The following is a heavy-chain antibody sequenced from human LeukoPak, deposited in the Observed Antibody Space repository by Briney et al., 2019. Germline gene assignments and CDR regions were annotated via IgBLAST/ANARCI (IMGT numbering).Heavy chain of an antibody. CDR3: ATPYCSSISCLDVFNM. Sequence: SQTLSLTCNVSGVSVSDGRYYWTWIRQHPGKGLEWIGYKYYSGSAKYNPSLKSRLTIPIDTSKNQFSLQLSSVTAADTATYYCATPYCSSISCLDVFNMWGQGTRVTVSS. CDR1: GVSVSDGRYY. J-gene: IGHJ3*02. D-gene: IGHD2-2*01. CDR2: KYYSGSA. V-gene: IGHV4-31*03.